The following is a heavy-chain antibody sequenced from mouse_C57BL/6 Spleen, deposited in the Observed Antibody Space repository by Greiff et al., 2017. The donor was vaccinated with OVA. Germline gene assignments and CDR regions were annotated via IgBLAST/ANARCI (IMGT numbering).Heavy chain of an antibody. D-gene: IGHD1-1*01. J-gene: IGHJ2*01. V-gene: IGHV1-84*01. Sequence: QVQLQQSGPELVKPGASVKLSCTASGYTFTDYYINWVKQRPGQGLEWIGWIYTGSGNTKYNEKFKGQATLTVDTSYSTAYMQLSSLTSEDSAVYFCARIGVLRYVFDYWGQGTTLTVSA. CDR3: ARIGVLRYVFDY. CDR2: IYTGSGNT. CDR1: GYTFTDYY.